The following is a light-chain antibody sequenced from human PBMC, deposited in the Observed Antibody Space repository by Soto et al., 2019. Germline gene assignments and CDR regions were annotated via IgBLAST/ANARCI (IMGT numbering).Light chain of an antibody. CDR3: SSYAGSNNRV. Sequence: QSALTQPPSASGSPGQSVTISCTGTSSDVGGYNYVSWYQQHPGKAPKLMIYEVSKRPSGVPDRFSGSKSGNTASLTVSGLQAEDEADYYCSSYAGSNNRVFGTGTKVT. J-gene: IGLJ1*01. CDR1: SSDVGGYNY. CDR2: EVS. V-gene: IGLV2-8*01.